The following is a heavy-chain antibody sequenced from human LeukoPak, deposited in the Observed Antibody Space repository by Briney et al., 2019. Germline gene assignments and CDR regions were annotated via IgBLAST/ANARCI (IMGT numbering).Heavy chain of an antibody. CDR2: AGGRGVKT. Sequence: SGGSLRLSCAASGFTFSNYAIHWVRQAPGKGLEWVSIAGGRGVKTYYADSVKGRFTISRDNSKNTVYLQMNSLRAEDTAVYYCAKRGDCSGTCTYDYWGQGTLVTVSS. D-gene: IGHD2-2*01. CDR1: GFTFSNYA. V-gene: IGHV3-23*01. J-gene: IGHJ4*02. CDR3: AKRGDCSGTCTYDY.